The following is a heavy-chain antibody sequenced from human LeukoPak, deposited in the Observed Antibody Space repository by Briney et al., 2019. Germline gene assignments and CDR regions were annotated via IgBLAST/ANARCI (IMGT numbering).Heavy chain of an antibody. CDR1: GGSVNYY. D-gene: IGHD3-9*01. CDR3: ARHRAVLRYFDL. Sequence: SETLSLTCTVSGGSVNYYWSWIRQSPGKGLEWIGYIYYTETSYNPSLKSRVTISADTSKNQFSLKLSSVTAADTAVYYCARHRAVLRYFDLWGQGTLVTVSS. J-gene: IGHJ4*02. V-gene: IGHV4-59*08. CDR2: IYYTET.